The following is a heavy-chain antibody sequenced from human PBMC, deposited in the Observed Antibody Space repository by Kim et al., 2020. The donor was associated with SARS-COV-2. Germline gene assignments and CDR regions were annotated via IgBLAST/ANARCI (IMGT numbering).Heavy chain of an antibody. CDR2: IYSDGPT. CDR3: ARLSSSGWYPLDY. CDR1: GFTFSRNY. J-gene: IGHJ4*02. D-gene: IGHD6-19*01. V-gene: IGHV3-66*02. Sequence: GGSLRLSCAASGFTFSRNYMSWVRQAPGKGLEWVSVIYSDGPTYYADSVKGRFTISRDNSKNTLYLQMCSLRAEDTAVYYCARLSSSGWYPLDYWGQGTLVTVSS.